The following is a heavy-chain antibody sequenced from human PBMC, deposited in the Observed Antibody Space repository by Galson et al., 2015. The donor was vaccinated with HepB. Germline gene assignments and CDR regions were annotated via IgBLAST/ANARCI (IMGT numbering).Heavy chain of an antibody. V-gene: IGHV1-69*01. Sequence: SCKASGGTFSSYAISWVRQAPGQGLEWMGGIIPIFGTANYAQKFQGRVTITADESTSTAYMELSSLRSEDTAVYYCARDPPYCSGGSCSDAFDIWGQGTMVTVSS. CDR1: GGTFSSYA. CDR2: IIPIFGTA. J-gene: IGHJ3*02. D-gene: IGHD2-15*01. CDR3: ARDPPYCSGGSCSDAFDI.